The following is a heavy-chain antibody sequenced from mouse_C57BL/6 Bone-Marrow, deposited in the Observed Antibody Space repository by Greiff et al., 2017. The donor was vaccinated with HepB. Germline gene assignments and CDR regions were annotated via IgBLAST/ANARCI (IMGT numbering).Heavy chain of an antibody. J-gene: IGHJ4*01. CDR3: ARGVDGYYRGYYAMDY. D-gene: IGHD2-3*01. CDR1: GYSITSGYD. V-gene: IGHV3-1*01. CDR2: RSYSGST. Sequence: DVQLQESGPGMVKPSQSLSLTCTVTGYSITSGYDWHWIRHVPGNKLEWMGYRSYSGSTNYNPSLKSRISITHDTSKNHFFLKLNSVTTEDTATYYCARGVDGYYRGYYAMDYWGQGTSVTVSS.